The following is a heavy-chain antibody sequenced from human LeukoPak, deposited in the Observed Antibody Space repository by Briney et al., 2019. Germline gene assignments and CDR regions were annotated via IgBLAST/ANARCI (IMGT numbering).Heavy chain of an antibody. J-gene: IGHJ5*02. D-gene: IGHD2-2*01. CDR2: IYHSGST. Sequence: SQTLPLTCTVSDYSISSAYYWGWIRQPPGKGLEWIGYIYHSGSTYYNPSLKSRVTISVDRSKNQFSLKLSSVTAADTAVYYCARDQGCSSTSCSLSNWFDPWGQGTLVTVSS. CDR3: ARDQGCSSTSCSLSNWFDP. V-gene: IGHV4-38-2*02. CDR1: DYSISSAYY.